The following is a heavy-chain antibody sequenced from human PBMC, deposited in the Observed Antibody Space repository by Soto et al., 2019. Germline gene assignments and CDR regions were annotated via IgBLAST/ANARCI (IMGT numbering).Heavy chain of an antibody. Sequence: SVKVSCKASGCTFSSYTISWVRQAPGQGLEWMGRIIPILGIASYAQKFQGRVTITADKSTSTAYMELSSLRSEDTAVYYCSVTTTEYFQHWGQGTLVTVSS. CDR1: GCTFSSYT. J-gene: IGHJ1*01. D-gene: IGHD4-17*01. CDR2: IIPILGIA. CDR3: SVTTTEYFQH. V-gene: IGHV1-69*02.